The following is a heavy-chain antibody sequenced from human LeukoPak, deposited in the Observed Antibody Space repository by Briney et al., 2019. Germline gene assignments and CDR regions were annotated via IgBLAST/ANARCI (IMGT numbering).Heavy chain of an antibody. CDR1: GGSISSGDYY. D-gene: IGHD2-2*01. CDR3: ARDISIPTENIVVVPAASLD. V-gene: IGHV4-30-4*08. CDR2: IYYSGST. J-gene: IGHJ4*02. Sequence: PSQTLSLTCTVSGGSISSGDYYWSWIRQPPGKGLEWIGYIYYSGSTYYNPSLKSRVTKSVDTSKNQFSLKLSSVTAADTAVYYCARDISIPTENIVVVPAASLDWGQGTLVTVSS.